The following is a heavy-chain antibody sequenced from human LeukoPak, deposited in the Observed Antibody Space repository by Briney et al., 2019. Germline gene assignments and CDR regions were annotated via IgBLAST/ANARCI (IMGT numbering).Heavy chain of an antibody. Sequence: SETLSLTCAVYGGSFSGYYWSWIRQPPGRGLEWIGEINHSGSTNYNPSLKSRVTISVDTSKNQFSLKLSSVTAADTAVYYCARSDPGADYGDYELDYWGQGTLVTVSS. V-gene: IGHV4-34*01. CDR2: INHSGST. CDR3: ARSDPGADYGDYELDY. D-gene: IGHD4-17*01. J-gene: IGHJ4*02. CDR1: GGSFSGYY.